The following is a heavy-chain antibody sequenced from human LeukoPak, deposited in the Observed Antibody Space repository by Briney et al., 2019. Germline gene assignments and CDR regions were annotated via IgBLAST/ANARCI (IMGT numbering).Heavy chain of an antibody. V-gene: IGHV4-4*07. D-gene: IGHD5-18*01. CDR3: ARYGYSYGPTYFDY. CDR1: GGSISSYY. Sequence: SETLSLTCTVSGGSISSYYWSWIRQPAGRGLEWIGRIYTSGSTNYNPSLKSRVTMSVDTSKNQFSLKQSSVTAADTAVYYCARYGYSYGPTYFDYWGQGTLVTVSS. CDR2: IYTSGST. J-gene: IGHJ4*02.